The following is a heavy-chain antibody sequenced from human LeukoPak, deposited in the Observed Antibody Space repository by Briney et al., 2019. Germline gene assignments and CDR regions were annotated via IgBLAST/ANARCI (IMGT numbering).Heavy chain of an antibody. J-gene: IGHJ4*02. CDR3: AKGPSSGWYDRFDY. V-gene: IGHV3-23*01. CDR1: GFTFTSYS. Sequence: GGSLRLSCAASGFTFTSYSMSWVRQAPGKGLEWVSTISGGGGSTYYADSVKGRFTISRDNSKNTLYLQVNSLRAEDTAVYYCAKGPSSGWYDRFDYWGQGTLVTVSS. D-gene: IGHD6-19*01. CDR2: ISGGGGST.